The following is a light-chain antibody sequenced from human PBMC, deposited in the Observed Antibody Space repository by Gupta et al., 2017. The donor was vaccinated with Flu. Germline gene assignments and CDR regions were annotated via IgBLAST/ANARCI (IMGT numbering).Light chain of an antibody. Sequence: DIQMIQSPSSLSASVGDRVTITCRASQGIRIDLGWYQQKPGKAPKRLIYAASSLQSGVPSRFSGSGSGTEFTLTISSLQPEDFATYYCLQHNSYPWTFGQGTKVEIK. J-gene: IGKJ1*01. CDR1: QGIRID. V-gene: IGKV1-17*01. CDR3: LQHNSYPWT. CDR2: AAS.